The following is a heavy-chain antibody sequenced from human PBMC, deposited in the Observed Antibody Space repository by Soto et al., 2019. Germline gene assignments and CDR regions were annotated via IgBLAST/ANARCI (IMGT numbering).Heavy chain of an antibody. CDR3: ARHHDS. CDR2: IYYSGST. V-gene: IGHV4-59*08. CDR1: GGSISRYY. Sequence: ETLDLTCTFSGGSISRYYWSCIRQPPVKGLEWIGNIYYSGSTNYNPSLKSRVLILIDTSKNNLSLKLSPVTAADTAVYYCARHHDSGGQGTLVTVSS. J-gene: IGHJ4*02.